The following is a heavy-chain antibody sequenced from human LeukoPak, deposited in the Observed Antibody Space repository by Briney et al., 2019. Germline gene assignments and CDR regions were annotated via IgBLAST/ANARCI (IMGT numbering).Heavy chain of an antibody. Sequence: SVKVSCKASGGTFSSYAISWVRQAPGQGLEWMGGIIPIFGTANYSQKFQGRVTITADESTSTAYMELSSLRSEDTAVYYCARAKADIVATLGGFDYWGQGTQVTVPS. CDR1: GGTFSSYA. D-gene: IGHD5-12*01. CDR2: IIPIFGTA. CDR3: ARAKADIVATLGGFDY. J-gene: IGHJ4*02. V-gene: IGHV1-69*13.